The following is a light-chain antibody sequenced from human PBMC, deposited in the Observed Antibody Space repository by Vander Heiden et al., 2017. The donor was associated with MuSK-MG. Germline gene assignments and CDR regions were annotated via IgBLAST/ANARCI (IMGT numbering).Light chain of an antibody. J-gene: IGLJ2*01. V-gene: IGLV2-23*02. CDR1: SSDVGTYNL. CDR3: CDYAGTTML. CDR2: EVT. Sequence: QSALTQPASVSGSPGQTISLSCAGSSSDVGTYNLVSWYQHHPGRAPKLLMSEVTERASGVSDRFSGSMSDNTASLTISGLQAEDEADYYCCDYAGTTMLFGGGTKVTVL.